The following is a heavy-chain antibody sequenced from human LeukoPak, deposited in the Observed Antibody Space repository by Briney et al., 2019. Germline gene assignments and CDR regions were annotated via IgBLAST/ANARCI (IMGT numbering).Heavy chain of an antibody. D-gene: IGHD1-7*01. V-gene: IGHV3-21*01. Sequence: GGYLRRSCAASGFTFSSYSMNWVRQAPGKGLEWVSSISSSSSYIYYADSVKGRFTISRDNAKNSLYLQMNSLRAEDTAVYYCASGTGNFDYWGQGTLVTVSS. CDR1: GFTFSSYS. CDR2: ISSSSSYI. CDR3: ASGTGNFDY. J-gene: IGHJ4*02.